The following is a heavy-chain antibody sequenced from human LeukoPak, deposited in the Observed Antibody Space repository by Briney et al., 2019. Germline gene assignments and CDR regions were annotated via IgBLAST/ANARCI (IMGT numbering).Heavy chain of an antibody. D-gene: IGHD6-13*01. CDR1: GFTFSGYP. J-gene: IGHJ4*02. Sequence: GGSLRLSCSASGFTFSGYPMHWVRQAPGKGLQYVSGISSNGGSTYYADSVKARFTISRDNSKNTLFLQMSSLRAEDTAVHYCVKRGSSWSFDYWGQGTLVTVSS. CDR2: ISSNGGST. CDR3: VKRGSSWSFDY. V-gene: IGHV3-64D*06.